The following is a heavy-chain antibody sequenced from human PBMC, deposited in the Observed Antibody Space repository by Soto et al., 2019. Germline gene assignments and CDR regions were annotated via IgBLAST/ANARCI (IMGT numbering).Heavy chain of an antibody. J-gene: IGHJ4*02. CDR3: ARGPGGPDGPGDY. CDR1: GYTFTSYA. D-gene: IGHD2-15*01. CDR2: INAGNGNT. Sequence: QVQLVQSGAEVKKPGASVKVSYKASGYTFTSYAMHWVRQAPGQRLEWMGWINAGNGNTKYSQKFQGRVTITRDTSASTAYTELSSLRSEDTAVYYCARGPGGPDGPGDYWGQGTLVTVSS. V-gene: IGHV1-3*01.